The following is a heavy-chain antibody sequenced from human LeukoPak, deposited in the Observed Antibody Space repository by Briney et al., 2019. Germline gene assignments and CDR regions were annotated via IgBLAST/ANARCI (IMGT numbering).Heavy chain of an antibody. CDR1: GFTFSSYS. D-gene: IGHD3-10*01. Sequence: GGSLRLSCAAPGFTFSSYSMHWVRQAPGKGLEWVAVISYDGSNKYYADSVKGRFTISRDNSKNTLYLQMNSLRAEDTAVYYCWDDGGSYGVGSYLYYYYGMDVWGQGTTVTVSS. V-gene: IGHV3-30*03. J-gene: IGHJ6*02. CDR2: ISYDGSNK. CDR3: WDDGGSYGVGSYLYYYYGMDV.